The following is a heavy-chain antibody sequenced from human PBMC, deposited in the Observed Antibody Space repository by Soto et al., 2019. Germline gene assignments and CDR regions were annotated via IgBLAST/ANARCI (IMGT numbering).Heavy chain of an antibody. CDR3: AKDVLVQAAEFDP. J-gene: IGHJ5*02. D-gene: IGHD2-2*01. CDR1: GGTFSSYA. Sequence: QVQLVQSGAEVKKPGSSVKVSCKASGGTFSSYAISWVRQAPGQGLEWMGGIIPILGTANYAQKSQGRVTITADESTSTASMELSSLRTEDTAVYYCAKDVLVQAAEFDPWGQGTLVTVSS. V-gene: IGHV1-69*12. CDR2: IIPILGTA.